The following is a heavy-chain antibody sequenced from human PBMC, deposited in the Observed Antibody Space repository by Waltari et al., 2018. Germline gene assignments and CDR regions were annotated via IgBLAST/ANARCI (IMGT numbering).Heavy chain of an antibody. CDR3: ARDQYFWTDSYSGDSF. V-gene: IGHV3-21*01. J-gene: IGHJ4*02. CDR1: GLTFSSYS. D-gene: IGHD3-3*01. Sequence: EVQLVESGGGLVKPGGSLRLSCAASGLTFSSYSMKWVRQAPGKGLEWVSSITTTSDYISYAESVKGRFTISRDNAKNSLYLQMNSLRAEDTAVYYCARDQYFWTDSYSGDSFWGQGTLVTVSS. CDR2: ITTTSDYI.